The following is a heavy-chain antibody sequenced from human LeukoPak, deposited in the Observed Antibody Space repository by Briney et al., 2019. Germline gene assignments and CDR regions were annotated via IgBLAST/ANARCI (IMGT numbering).Heavy chain of an antibody. D-gene: IGHD1-26*01. V-gene: IGHV4-59*01. CDR3: ARSPIGWELLSGGAFDI. Sequence: SETLSLTCTVSGGSISSYYWGWIRQPPGKGLEWIGYIYYSGSTNYNPSLKSRVTISVDTSKNQFSLKLSSVTAADTAVYYCARSPIGWELLSGGAFDIWGQGTMVTVSS. CDR1: GGSISSYY. J-gene: IGHJ3*02. CDR2: IYYSGST.